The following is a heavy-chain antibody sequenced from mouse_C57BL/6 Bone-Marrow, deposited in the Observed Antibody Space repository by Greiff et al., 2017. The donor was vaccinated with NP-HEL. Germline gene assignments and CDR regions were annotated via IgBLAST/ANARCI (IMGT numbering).Heavy chain of an antibody. Sequence: VQLQESGAELVRPGTSVKMSCKASGYTFTNYWIGWAKQRPGHGLEWIGDIYPGGGYTNYNEKFKGKATLTADKSSSTAYMQFSSLTSEDSAIYYCARRGFGRGFAYWGQGTLVTVSA. J-gene: IGHJ3*01. V-gene: IGHV1-63*01. CDR2: IYPGGGYT. CDR3: ARRGFGRGFAY. CDR1: GYTFTNYW.